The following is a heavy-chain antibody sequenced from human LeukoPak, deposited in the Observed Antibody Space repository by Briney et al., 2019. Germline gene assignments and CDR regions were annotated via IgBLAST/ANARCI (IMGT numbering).Heavy chain of an antibody. J-gene: IGHJ4*02. V-gene: IGHV3-15*01. Sequence: GGSLRLSCAASGFTFNNAWMSWVRQAPGKGLEWVGRIKSKTDGGTTDYAAAVKGRFTISSDDSKNTLYLEMNSLKTEDTAVYYCTTHSGYDYLSDYWGQGTLVTVSS. CDR1: GFTFNNAW. CDR3: TTHSGYDYLSDY. CDR2: IKSKTDGGTT. D-gene: IGHD5-12*01.